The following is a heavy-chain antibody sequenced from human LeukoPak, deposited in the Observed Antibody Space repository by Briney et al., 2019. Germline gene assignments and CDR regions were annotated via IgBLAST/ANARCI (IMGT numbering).Heavy chain of an antibody. V-gene: IGHV3-53*01. J-gene: IGHJ4*02. CDR2: IYSCYST. CDR3: AKGRGFRVWDPWDN. Sequence: GSLRLSCAASGFTVSGNYINWVRHAPAKGQGWVSVIYSCYSTYYAYSVKGRFTISRDNSKNTLFLEMNSLRVEDTAVYYCAKGRGFRVWDPWDNWGQGTLITVSS. D-gene: IGHD3-16*01. CDR1: GFTVSGNY.